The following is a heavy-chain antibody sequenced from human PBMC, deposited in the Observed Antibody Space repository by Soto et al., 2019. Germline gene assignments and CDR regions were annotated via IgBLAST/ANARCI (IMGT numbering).Heavy chain of an antibody. Sequence: SGPTLVNPTETLTLTCTVSGFSLSNARMGVSWIRQPPGKALEWLAHIFSNDEKSYSTSLKSRLTISKDTSKSQVVLTMTNMDPVDTATYYCARILTPSRRFGEFPWYFDYWGQGTLVTVSS. J-gene: IGHJ4*02. CDR1: GFSLSNARMG. D-gene: IGHD3-10*01. CDR3: ARILTPSRRFGEFPWYFDY. CDR2: IFSNDEK. V-gene: IGHV2-26*01.